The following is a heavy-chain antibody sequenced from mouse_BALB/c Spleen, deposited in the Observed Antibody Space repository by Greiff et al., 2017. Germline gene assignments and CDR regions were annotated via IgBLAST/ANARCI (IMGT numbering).Heavy chain of an antibody. Sequence: VHVKQSGPELMKPGASVKISCKASGYSFTSYYMHWVKQSHGKSLEWIGYIDPFNGGTSYNQKFKGKATLTVDKSSSTAYMHLSSLTSEDSAVYYCATLVWYAMDYWGQGTSVTVSS. CDR1: GYSFTSYY. J-gene: IGHJ4*01. V-gene: IGHV1S135*01. CDR2: IDPFNGGT. D-gene: IGHD2-10*02. CDR3: ATLVWYAMDY.